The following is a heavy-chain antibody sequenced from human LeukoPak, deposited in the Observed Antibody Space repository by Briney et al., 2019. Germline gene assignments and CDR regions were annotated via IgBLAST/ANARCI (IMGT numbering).Heavy chain of an antibody. CDR1: GYTFTNYG. J-gene: IGHJ4*02. CDR2: ISAYNGNT. V-gene: IGHV1-18*01. CDR3: ARGGFGRVTSLIYSFEY. Sequence: ASVKVSCKASGYTFTNYGISWVRQAPGQGLKWMGWISAYNGNTNYAQKLQDRVTMTTDTSTSTAYMELRSLRSDDTAVYYCARGGFGRVTSLIYSFEYWGQGTLVTVSS. D-gene: IGHD2-21*02.